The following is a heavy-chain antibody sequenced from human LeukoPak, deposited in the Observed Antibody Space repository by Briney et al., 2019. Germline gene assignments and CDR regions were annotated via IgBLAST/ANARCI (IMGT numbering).Heavy chain of an antibody. V-gene: IGHV4-39*07. Sequence: PSETLSLTCSVSGASISSGSNYWGWIRQPPGKTLEWIGSIYSSGSTYYNPSLKSRVTISVDTSKNQFSLKLSSVTAADTAVYYCARGGPLSSLGDKTFDYWGQGTLVTVSS. CDR3: ARGGPLSSLGDKTFDY. CDR2: IYSSGST. D-gene: IGHD3-10*01. CDR1: GASISSGSNY. J-gene: IGHJ4*02.